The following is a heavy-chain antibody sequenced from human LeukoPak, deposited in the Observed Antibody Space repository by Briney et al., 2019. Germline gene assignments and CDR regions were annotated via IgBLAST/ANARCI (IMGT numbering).Heavy chain of an antibody. CDR3: ARVKRYYFDY. CDR1: GGSISSGDYY. CDR2: IYYSGST. Sequence: SETLTLTCTVSGGSISSGDYYWSWIRQPPGKGLEWIGYIYYSGSTYYNPSLKSRVTISVDTSKNQFSLKLSSVTAADTAVYYCARVKRYYFDYWGQGTLVTVSS. D-gene: IGHD4-17*01. J-gene: IGHJ4*02. V-gene: IGHV4-30-4*01.